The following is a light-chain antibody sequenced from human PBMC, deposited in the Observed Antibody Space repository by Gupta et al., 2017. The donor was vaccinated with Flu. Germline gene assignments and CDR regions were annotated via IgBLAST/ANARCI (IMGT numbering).Light chain of an antibody. Sequence: SALTQRASVCGSPRHSHPISCPATTSDVGGFNVVPWYQQHPGKAPKLVISEAGRRPAGVSNRFPGSKSGNAATLTISGPESEDEAVYYCCSYAGGTNFHWLFGGGTKLTVL. CDR3: CSYAGGTNFHWL. CDR2: EAG. V-gene: IGLV2-23*01. J-gene: IGLJ3*02. CDR1: TSDVGGFNV.